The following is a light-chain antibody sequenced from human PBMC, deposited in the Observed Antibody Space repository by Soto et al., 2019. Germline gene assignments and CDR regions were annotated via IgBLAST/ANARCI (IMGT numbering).Light chain of an antibody. J-gene: IGKJ1*01. CDR2: DAS. V-gene: IGKV1-5*01. CDR1: HSISSW. CDR3: QQYDSYSLT. Sequence: IQMTKSPLSLSASVGDRVTITCRASHSISSWLAWYQQKPGKAPKLLIYDASSLESGVPSRFSGSGSGTEFTLTISSLKPDDFATYYCQQYDSYSLTFGQGTKVDIK.